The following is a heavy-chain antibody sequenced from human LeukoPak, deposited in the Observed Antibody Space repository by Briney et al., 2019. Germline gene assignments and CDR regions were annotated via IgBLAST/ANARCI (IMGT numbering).Heavy chain of an antibody. CDR2: INWNGGST. D-gene: IGHD6-19*01. V-gene: IGHV3-20*04. Sequence: GSLRLSCAASGFTFADYGMSWVRQAPGKGLEWVSGINWNGGSTGYADSVKGRFTISRDNAKNSLYLQMNSLRAEDTALYYCSRGTGIAVAASGYWGQGTLVTVSS. CDR1: GFTFADYG. CDR3: SRGTGIAVAASGY. J-gene: IGHJ4*02.